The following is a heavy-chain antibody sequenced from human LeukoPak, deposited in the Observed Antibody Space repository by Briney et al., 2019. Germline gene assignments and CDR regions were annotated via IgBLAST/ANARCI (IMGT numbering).Heavy chain of an antibody. CDR1: GFTFSSYG. D-gene: IGHD6-6*01. CDR2: IWYGGSNK. Sequence: PGGSLRLSCAASGFTFSSYGMHWVRQAPGKGLEWVAVIWYGGSNKYYADSVKGRFTISRDNSKNTLYLQMNSLRAEDTAVYYCAKDKGSSIAARDSFDIWGQGTMVTVSS. CDR3: AKDKGSSIAARDSFDI. J-gene: IGHJ3*02. V-gene: IGHV3-30*02.